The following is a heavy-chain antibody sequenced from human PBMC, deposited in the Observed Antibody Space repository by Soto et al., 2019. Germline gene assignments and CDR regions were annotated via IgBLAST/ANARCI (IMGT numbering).Heavy chain of an antibody. J-gene: IGHJ6*02. CDR2: IYYSGST. Sequence: PSETLSLTCTVSGGSVSSGSYYWSWIRQPPGKGLEWIGYIYYSGSTNYNPSLKSRVTISVDTSKNQFSLKLSSVTAADTAVYYCARDTATVNIAVAGNYYYYGMDVWGQGTTVTVSS. CDR3: ARDTATVNIAVAGNYYYYGMDV. CDR1: GGSVSSGSYY. D-gene: IGHD6-19*01. V-gene: IGHV4-61*01.